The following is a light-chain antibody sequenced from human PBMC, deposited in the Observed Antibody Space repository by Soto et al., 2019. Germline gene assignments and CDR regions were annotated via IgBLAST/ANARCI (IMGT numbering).Light chain of an antibody. V-gene: IGKV1-5*03. CDR2: KAS. Sequence: DIQMTQSPSTLSASVGDRVTITCRASQSISTWLAWYQQEPGKAPKLLIHKASSLQSGVPSRFSGSGSGTDFTLTISSLESEDFAVYYCQQRSNWPLTFGGGTKVEI. CDR1: QSISTW. J-gene: IGKJ4*01. CDR3: QQRSNWPLT.